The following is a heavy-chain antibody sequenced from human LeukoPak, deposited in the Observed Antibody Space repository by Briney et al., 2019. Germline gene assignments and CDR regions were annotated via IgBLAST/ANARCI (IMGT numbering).Heavy chain of an antibody. CDR1: GFTFSSYG. CDR3: AKCRSLSPASATNY. Sequence: PGGSLRLSCAASGFTFSSYGMHWVRQAPGKGLEWVAVIWYDGSNKYYADSVKGRFTISRDNSKNTLYLQMNSLRAEDMAVYYCAKCRSLSPASATNYWGQGTLVTVSS. V-gene: IGHV3-33*06. CDR2: IWYDGSNK. J-gene: IGHJ4*02. D-gene: IGHD2-15*01.